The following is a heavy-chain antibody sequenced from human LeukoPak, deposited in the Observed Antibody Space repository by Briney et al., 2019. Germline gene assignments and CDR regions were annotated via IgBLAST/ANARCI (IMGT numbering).Heavy chain of an antibody. Sequence: SETLSLTCTVSGGSISSGDYYWSWIRQPPGKGLEWIGYIYYSGSTYYNPSLKSRVTISVDTSKNQFSLKLSSVTAADTAVYYCARVSETAVGSLDYWGLGTLVTVSP. CDR3: ARVSETAVGSLDY. D-gene: IGHD6-19*01. J-gene: IGHJ4*02. CDR1: GGSISSGDYY. V-gene: IGHV4-30-4*01. CDR2: IYYSGST.